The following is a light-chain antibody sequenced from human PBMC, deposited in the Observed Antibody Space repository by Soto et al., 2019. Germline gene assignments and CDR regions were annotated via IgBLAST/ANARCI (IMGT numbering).Light chain of an antibody. CDR1: QSVSSSY. J-gene: IGKJ3*01. Sequence: EIVLTQSPGTLSLSPGERATLSCRASQSVSSSYLAWYQQKPGQAPRLLIYGASSRATGIPDRFSGSGSGTDFTLIISRLEPEDFAVYYCQQYGSSFTFGPGTKVDI. V-gene: IGKV3-20*01. CDR2: GAS. CDR3: QQYGSSFT.